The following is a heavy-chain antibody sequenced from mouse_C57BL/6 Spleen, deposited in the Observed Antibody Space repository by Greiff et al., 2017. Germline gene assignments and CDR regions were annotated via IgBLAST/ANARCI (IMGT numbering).Heavy chain of an antibody. Sequence: EVQRVESGGGLVKPGGSLKLSCAASGFTFSDYGMHWVRQAPEKGLEWVAYISSGSSTIYYADTVKGRFTISRDNAKNTLFLQMTSLRSEDTAMYYCARGGNYVPFAYWGQGTLVTVSA. CDR1: GFTFSDYG. J-gene: IGHJ3*01. D-gene: IGHD2-1*01. CDR3: ARGGNYVPFAY. V-gene: IGHV5-17*01. CDR2: ISSGSSTI.